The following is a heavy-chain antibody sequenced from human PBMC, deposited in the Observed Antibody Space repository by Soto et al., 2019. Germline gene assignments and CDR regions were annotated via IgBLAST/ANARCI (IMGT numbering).Heavy chain of an antibody. CDR1: GGSVSSGSYY. D-gene: IGHD3-22*01. Sequence: SETLSLTCTVSGGSVSSGSYYWSWIRQPPGKGLEWIGYIYYSGSTNYNPSLKSRVTISVDTSKNQFSLKLSSVTAADTAVYYCARDHLYYYDSSDRFDTWGKGTLVTVS. CDR3: ARDHLYYYDSSDRFDT. V-gene: IGHV4-61*01. CDR2: IYYSGST. J-gene: IGHJ5*02.